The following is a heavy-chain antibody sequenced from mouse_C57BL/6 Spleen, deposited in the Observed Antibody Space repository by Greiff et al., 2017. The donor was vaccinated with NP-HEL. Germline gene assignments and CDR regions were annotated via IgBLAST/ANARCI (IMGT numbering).Heavy chain of an antibody. J-gene: IGHJ1*03. CDR1: GFNIKNTY. Sequence: EVQLQQSVAELVRPGASVKLSCTASGFNIKNTYMRWVKQRPEQGLEWIGRIDPANGNTKYSPKFQGKATITADTSSNTAYLQLSSLTSEDTAIYYCASPYYYGSSYGYVDVWGTGTTVTVSS. CDR2: IDPANGNT. V-gene: IGHV14-3*01. D-gene: IGHD1-1*01. CDR3: ASPYYYGSSYGYVDV.